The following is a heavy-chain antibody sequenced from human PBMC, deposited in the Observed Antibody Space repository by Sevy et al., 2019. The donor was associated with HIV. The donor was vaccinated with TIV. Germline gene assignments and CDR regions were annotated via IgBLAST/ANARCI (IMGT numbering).Heavy chain of an antibody. J-gene: IGHJ3*02. Sequence: GGSLRLSCAASGFTFSSYGMHWVRQARGKGLEWVAVIWNDRSNKEYADSVKGRFTISRDNSKKTLYLQMNSLRAEDTAVYYCASLPNNYYDSGGYSGNDAFDIWGQRTMVTVSS. CDR3: ASLPNNYYDSGGYSGNDAFDI. CDR1: GFTFSSYG. D-gene: IGHD3-22*01. CDR2: IWNDRSNK. V-gene: IGHV3-33*01.